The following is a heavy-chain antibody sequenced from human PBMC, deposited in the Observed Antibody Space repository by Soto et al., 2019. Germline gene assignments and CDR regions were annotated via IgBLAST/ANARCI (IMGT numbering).Heavy chain of an antibody. Sequence: GGSLRLSCAASGFTFSSYDMHWVRQATGKGLEWVSAIGTAGDTYYPGSVKGRFTISRENAKNSLYLQMNSLRAGDTAVYYCARGELRNPVTYYYYMDVWGKGTTVTVSS. CDR3: ARGELRNPVTYYYYMDV. D-gene: IGHD1-7*01. V-gene: IGHV3-13*01. CDR1: GFTFSSYD. J-gene: IGHJ6*03. CDR2: IGTAGDT.